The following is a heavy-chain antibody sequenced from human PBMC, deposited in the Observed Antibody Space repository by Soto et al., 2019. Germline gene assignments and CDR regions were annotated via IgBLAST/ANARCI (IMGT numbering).Heavy chain of an antibody. CDR2: TVPNIGTV. CDR1: GGTLTNFINYP. Sequence: QVQLVQSGAEVMQPGSSVKVSCKPSGGTLTNFINYPINWVRQSPGQGLEWMGGTVPNIGTVNYAQKFQGRVTMTADKSTGTAYMELSSLRSDDSALYYCARRNTAGFLRYFDNWGQGTLVTVSS. D-gene: IGHD6-19*01. CDR3: ARRNTAGFLRYFDN. V-gene: IGHV1-69*06. J-gene: IGHJ4*02.